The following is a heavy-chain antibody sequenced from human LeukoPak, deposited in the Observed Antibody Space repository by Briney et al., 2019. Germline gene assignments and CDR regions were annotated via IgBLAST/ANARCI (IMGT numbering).Heavy chain of an antibody. D-gene: IGHD2-15*01. V-gene: IGHV1-69*04. CDR3: ARVSPRYCSGGSCSNFDY. CDR2: IIPILGIA. J-gene: IGHJ4*02. CDR1: GGTFSSYA. Sequence: SVKVSCKASGGTFSSYAISWVRQAPGQGLEWMGRIIPILGIANYAQKFQGRVTITADKSTSTAYMELSSLRSEDTAVYYCARVSPRYCSGGSCSNFDYWGQGTLVTVSS.